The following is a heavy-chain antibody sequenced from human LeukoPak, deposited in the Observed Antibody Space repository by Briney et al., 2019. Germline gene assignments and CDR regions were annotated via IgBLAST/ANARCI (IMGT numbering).Heavy chain of an antibody. D-gene: IGHD3-3*01. CDR1: GFTFHNYP. CDR3: ARELGRNSNYDFWSGSFDI. Sequence: GGSLRLSCAASGFTFHNYPLNWVRQAPGKGLEWVAYISRDVNSIYYADSVRGRFTISRANAKNSLFLKMNSLRAENTAVYYCARELGRNSNYDFWSGSFDIWGQGTMVTVSS. J-gene: IGHJ3*02. V-gene: IGHV3-48*03. CDR2: ISRDVNSI.